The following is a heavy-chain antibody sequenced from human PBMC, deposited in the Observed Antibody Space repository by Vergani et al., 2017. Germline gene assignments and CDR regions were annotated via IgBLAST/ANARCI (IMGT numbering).Heavy chain of an antibody. Sequence: QVQLQESGPGLVKPSETLTLTCSVSDTSIMTNPYWGWFRQSPGKGLEWFGCIHHSGDTHYNSSLKSRVSILIVSSSKFSLSLTSVTAADSAIYYCASPRRSGGFCPSSYFYGIDVWGHGTTVTVSS. CDR3: ASPRRSGGFCPSSYFYGIDV. V-gene: IGHV4-38-2*01. CDR1: DTSIMTNPY. D-gene: IGHD3-10*01. J-gene: IGHJ6*02. CDR2: IHHSGDT.